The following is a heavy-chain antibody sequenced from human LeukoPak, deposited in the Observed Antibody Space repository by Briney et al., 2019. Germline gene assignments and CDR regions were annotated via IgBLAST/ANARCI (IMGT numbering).Heavy chain of an antibody. J-gene: IGHJ1*01. D-gene: IGHD3-16*01. CDR3: GRAFPPLRTSSAGDL. CDR2: ISGRSSHI. Sequence: PGGSLRLSCSASGFSFSDYDMNWVRPAPGKGLEWVSAISGRSSHIYYGESVKGRFTISRDNAKNSLYLQMDSLGVEDTAVYYCGRAFPPLRTSSAGDLWGQGTLVIVSS. V-gene: IGHV3-21*01. CDR1: GFSFSDYD.